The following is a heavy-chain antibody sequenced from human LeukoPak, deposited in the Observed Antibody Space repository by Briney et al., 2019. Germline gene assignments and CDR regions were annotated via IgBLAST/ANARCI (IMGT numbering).Heavy chain of an antibody. J-gene: IGHJ4*02. CDR1: GFTFRSYT. D-gene: IGHD5-18*01. CDR3: ARAMRGYSYILEH. Sequence: GGSLRLSCAASGFTFRSYTMSWVRQAPGKGLEWVSVIYSGGSTYYADSVKGRFTISRDNSKNTLYLQMNSLRAEDTAVYYCARAMRGYSYILEHWGQGTLVTVSS. V-gene: IGHV3-53*01. CDR2: IYSGGST.